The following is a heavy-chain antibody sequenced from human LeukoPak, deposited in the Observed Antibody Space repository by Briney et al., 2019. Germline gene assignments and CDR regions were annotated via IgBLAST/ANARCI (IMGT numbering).Heavy chain of an antibody. CDR3: ARDKVKYNSSSGWFDP. V-gene: IGHV1-18*01. CDR1: GYTFTSYG. J-gene: IGHJ5*02. Sequence: ASVKVSCKASGYTFTSYGITWVRQAPGQGLEWMGWISAYNGNTNYAQKLQGRVTMTTDTSTSTAYMELRSLRSDDTALYYCARDKVKYNSSSGWFDPWGQGTLVTVSS. D-gene: IGHD6-6*01. CDR2: ISAYNGNT.